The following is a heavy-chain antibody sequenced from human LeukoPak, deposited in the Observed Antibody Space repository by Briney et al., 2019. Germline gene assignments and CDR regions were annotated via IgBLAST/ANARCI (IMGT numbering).Heavy chain of an antibody. V-gene: IGHV1-2*02. Sequence: ASVKVSCKASGNTFIGNYIHWVRQARGQGLEWMGWINPNSGGANYAQRFQGRVTMTRDTSVTTAFLDLDRLTSDDTAVYYCVTRSYTSGWPTWGQGTPVTVFS. CDR2: INPNSGGA. D-gene: IGHD6-19*01. CDR1: GNTFIGNY. CDR3: VTRSYTSGWPT. J-gene: IGHJ5*02.